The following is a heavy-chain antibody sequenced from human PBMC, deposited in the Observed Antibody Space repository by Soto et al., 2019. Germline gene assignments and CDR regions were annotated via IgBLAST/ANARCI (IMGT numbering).Heavy chain of an antibody. D-gene: IGHD2-8*02. V-gene: IGHV4-4*02. J-gene: IGHJ3*02. CDR1: GGSTSRTNW. CDR2: IYHSGST. Sequence: SETLSLTCAVSGGSTSRTNWWSWVRQPPGKGLEWIGEIYHSGSTNYNPYLKSQVTISVDKSKNQFSLKLSSVTAADTAVYYCARATWWGDSLNAFDIWGQGTMVTVSS. CDR3: ARATWWGDSLNAFDI.